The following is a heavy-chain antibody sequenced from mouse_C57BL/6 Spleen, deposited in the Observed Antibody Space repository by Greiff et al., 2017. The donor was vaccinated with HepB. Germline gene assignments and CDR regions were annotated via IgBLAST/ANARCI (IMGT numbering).Heavy chain of an antibody. CDR2: INPSSGYT. J-gene: IGHJ2*01. CDR1: GYTFTSYW. V-gene: IGHV1-7*01. Sequence: QVQLQQPGAELVKPGASVKLSCKASGYTFTSYWMHWVKQRPGQGLEWIGYINPSSGYTKYNQKFKDKATLTADKSSSTAYMQLSSLTYEDSAVYYCARSVLEDYFDYWGQGTTLTVSS. D-gene: IGHD1-1*01. CDR3: ARSVLEDYFDY.